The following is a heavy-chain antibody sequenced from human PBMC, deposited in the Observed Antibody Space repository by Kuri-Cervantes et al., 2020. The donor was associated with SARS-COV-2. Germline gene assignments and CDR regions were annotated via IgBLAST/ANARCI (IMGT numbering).Heavy chain of an antibody. CDR3: ARDAQVLDY. J-gene: IGHJ4*02. CDR2: ISSSSSTI. D-gene: IGHD2-2*01. CDR1: GFTFSNAW. V-gene: IGHV3-48*01. Sequence: GESLKISCAASGFTFSNAWMNWVRQAPGKGLEWVSYISSSSSTIYYADSVKGRFTISRDNAKNSLYLQMNSLRAEDTAVYYCARDAQVLDYWGQGTLVTVSS.